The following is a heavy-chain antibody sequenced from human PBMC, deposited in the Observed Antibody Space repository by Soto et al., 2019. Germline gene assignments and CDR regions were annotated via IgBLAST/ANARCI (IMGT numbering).Heavy chain of an antibody. CDR1: GFTFSSYG. V-gene: IGHV3-30*18. D-gene: IGHD3-10*01. CDR2: ISYDGSNK. CDR3: AKWFGEFNSFDY. Sequence: QVQLVESGGGVVQPGRSLRLSCAASGFTFSSYGMHWVRQAPGKGLEWVAVISYDGSNKYYADSVKGRFTISRDNSKNTLYLQMNSLRAEDKAVYYCAKWFGEFNSFDYWGQGTLVTVSS. J-gene: IGHJ4*02.